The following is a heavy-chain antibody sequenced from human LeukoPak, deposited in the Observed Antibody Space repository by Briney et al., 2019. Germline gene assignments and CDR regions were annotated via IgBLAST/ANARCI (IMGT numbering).Heavy chain of an antibody. Sequence: ASVKVSCKASGYTFTSYGISWVRQAPGQGLEWMGWISAYNGNTNYAQKLQGRVTMTTDTSTSTAYMELRSLRSDDTAVYYCARGIRAAAGPGYYYYYMDVWGKGTTVTVSS. CDR3: ARGIRAAAGPGYYYYYMDV. J-gene: IGHJ6*03. CDR1: GYTFTSYG. V-gene: IGHV1-18*01. CDR2: ISAYNGNT. D-gene: IGHD6-13*01.